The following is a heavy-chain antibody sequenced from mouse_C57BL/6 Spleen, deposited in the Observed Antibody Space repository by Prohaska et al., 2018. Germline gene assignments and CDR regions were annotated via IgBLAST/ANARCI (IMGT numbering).Heavy chain of an antibody. CDR3: AKNRAYYSNYGGYFDV. V-gene: IGHV1-18*01. D-gene: IGHD2-5*01. CDR2: STPNGRGP. Sequence: HGKSLEWSGDSTPNGRGPICTHIFKSNATFTVAKSSSTAYMELRSLTSEDSAVYYCAKNRAYYSNYGGYFDVWGTGTTVTVSS. J-gene: IGHJ1*03.